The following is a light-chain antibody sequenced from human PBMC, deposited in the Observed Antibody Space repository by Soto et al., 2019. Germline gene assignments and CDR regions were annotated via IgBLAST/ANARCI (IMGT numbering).Light chain of an antibody. J-gene: IGLJ3*02. CDR3: SSYTSSSTRV. CDR2: EVS. Sequence: HSALTQPASVSGSPGQSITSSCTGTSSDVGGYNYVSWYQQHPGKAPKLMIYEVSNRPSGVSNRFSGSKSGNTASLTISGLQAEAEADYYCSSYTSSSTRVFGGGTKLTVL. CDR1: SSDVGGYNY. V-gene: IGLV2-14*01.